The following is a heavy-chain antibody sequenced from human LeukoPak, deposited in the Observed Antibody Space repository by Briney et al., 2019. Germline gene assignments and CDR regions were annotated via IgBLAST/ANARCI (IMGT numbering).Heavy chain of an antibody. CDR2: IIPILGTA. CDR1: GGTFSSYA. J-gene: IGHJ4*02. Sequence: SVKVSCKASGGTFSSYAISWVRQAPGQGLEWMGGIIPILGTANYAQKFQGRVAITADKSTSTAYMELSSLRSEDTAVYYCARYGSGSYYYDYWGQGTLVTVSS. D-gene: IGHD3-10*01. V-gene: IGHV1-69*10. CDR3: ARYGSGSYYYDY.